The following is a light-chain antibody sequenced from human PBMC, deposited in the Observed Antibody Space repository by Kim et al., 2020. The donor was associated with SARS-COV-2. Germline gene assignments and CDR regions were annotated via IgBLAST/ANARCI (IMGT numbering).Light chain of an antibody. CDR3: SSYTSSSTFDVG. J-gene: IGLJ2*01. CDR2: VVS. V-gene: IGLV2-14*03. CDR1: SSDVGGYNY. Sequence: QSALTQPASLSGTTGQSLTIPCTRTSSDVGGYNYVAWYQQHPDKASRLMIYVVSNRPSGVSNRFSGSKYGNTAALTISGSQAEDGAVYYCSSYTSSSTFDVGFGGATQLTVL.